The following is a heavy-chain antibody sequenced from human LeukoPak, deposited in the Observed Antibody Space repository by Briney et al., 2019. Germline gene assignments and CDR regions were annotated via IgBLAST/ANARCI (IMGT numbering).Heavy chain of an antibody. CDR2: IYYSGST. Sequence: SETLSLTCTVSGGSISSYYWSWIRQPPGKGLEWIGYIYYSGSTNYNPSLKSRVTISVDTSKNQFSLKLSSVTAADTAVYYCARYYDSSGYYYLMNYYYGMDVWGQGTTVTVSS. V-gene: IGHV4-59*12. CDR3: ARYYDSSGYYYLMNYYYGMDV. CDR1: GGSISSYY. D-gene: IGHD3-22*01. J-gene: IGHJ6*02.